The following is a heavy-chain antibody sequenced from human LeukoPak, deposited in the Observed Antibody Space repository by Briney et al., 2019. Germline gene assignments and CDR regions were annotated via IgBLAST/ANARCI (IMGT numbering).Heavy chain of an antibody. CDR1: GFTFNTYA. CDR2: VTSGANT. V-gene: IGHV3-69-1*01. D-gene: IGHD4-11*01. CDR3: ARAPHYSNYGPYYYGMDV. Sequence: GGSLKLSCAASGFTFNTYAMSWVRQAPGKGLEWVSGVTSGANTYYADSVKGRFTISRDNAKNSLYLQMNSLRAEDTAVYYCARAPHYSNYGPYYYGMDVWGQGTTVTVSS. J-gene: IGHJ6*02.